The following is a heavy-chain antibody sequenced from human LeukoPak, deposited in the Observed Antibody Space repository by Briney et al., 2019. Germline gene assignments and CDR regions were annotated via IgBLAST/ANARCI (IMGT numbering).Heavy chain of an antibody. J-gene: IGHJ4*02. CDR1: GFTLSTYW. D-gene: IGHD1/OR15-1a*01. V-gene: IGHV3-7*03. Sequence: PGGSLRLSCAASGFTLSTYWMSWVRQAPGKGLEWVANIKEDGSEEYYVDSVKGRFTISRDNAKNTLYLQMNSLRAEDTAVYYCARAGNIRFDYWGQGTLVTVSS. CDR2: IKEDGSEE. CDR3: ARAGNIRFDY.